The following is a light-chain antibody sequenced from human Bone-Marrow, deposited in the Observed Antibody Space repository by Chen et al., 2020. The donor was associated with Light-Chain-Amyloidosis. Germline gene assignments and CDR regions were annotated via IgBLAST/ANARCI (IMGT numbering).Light chain of an antibody. CDR3: ATWDSSLTVWM. Sequence: QSVLTQPPSVSAAPGQKVTISSSGSNSNLGINYVSWYQQLPGTSPTHLIYENNQRPSEIPDRFSGSKSGTSATLGVAGLQTGDEADYYCATWDSSLTVWMFGGGTKLTVL. CDR2: ENN. CDR1: NSNLGINY. J-gene: IGLJ3*02. V-gene: IGLV1-51*02.